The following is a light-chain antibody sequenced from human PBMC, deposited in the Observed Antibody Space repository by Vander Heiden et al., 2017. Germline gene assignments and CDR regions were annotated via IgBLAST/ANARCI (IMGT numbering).Light chain of an antibody. Sequence: ALTQSPGTLSLSPGGRATLSCRASQSVTTSYLAWYQQKPGQAPRLLIYGASSRATGIPDRFSGSGSGTDFTLTISRLEPEDFAVYYCQQYHTSPPYTFGQGTKLEIK. J-gene: IGKJ2*01. V-gene: IGKV3-20*01. CDR1: QSVTTSY. CDR3: QQYHTSPPYT. CDR2: GAS.